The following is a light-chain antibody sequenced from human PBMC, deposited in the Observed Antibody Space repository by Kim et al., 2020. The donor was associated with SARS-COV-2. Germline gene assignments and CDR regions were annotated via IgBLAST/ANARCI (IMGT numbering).Light chain of an antibody. CDR1: QSVSSSY. V-gene: IGKV3-20*01. J-gene: IGKJ1*01. Sequence: SPGERATLPCRARQSVSSSYLAWYQQKPGQGPRLLIYGASNRATGIPDRFSGSGSGTDFTLTISRLEPEDFAVYYCQQYGSSPWTFGQGTKVDIK. CDR3: QQYGSSPWT. CDR2: GAS.